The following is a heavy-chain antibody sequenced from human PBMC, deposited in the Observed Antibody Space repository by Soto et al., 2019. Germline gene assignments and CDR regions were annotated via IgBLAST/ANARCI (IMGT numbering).Heavy chain of an antibody. CDR2: IYYSGST. J-gene: IGHJ5*02. V-gene: IGHV4-31*03. D-gene: IGHD2-15*01. Sequence: QVQLQESGPGLVKPSQTLSLTCTVSGGSISSGGYYWSWIRQHPGKGLEWIGYIYYSGSTYYNPSLKSRVTISVDTSKNQFSLKLSSVTAADTAAYYCARDLGADCSGGSCYTPFDPWGQGTLVTVSS. CDR1: GGSISSGGYY. CDR3: ARDLGADCSGGSCYTPFDP.